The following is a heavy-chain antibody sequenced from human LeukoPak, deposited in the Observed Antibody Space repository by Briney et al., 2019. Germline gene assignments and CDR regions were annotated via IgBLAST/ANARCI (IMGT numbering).Heavy chain of an antibody. J-gene: IGHJ4*02. D-gene: IGHD2-2*01. V-gene: IGHV4-59*01. Sequence: SETLSLTCTVPGGSISNYCWSWFRQPPGKGLEWIGYIYYSGSTNYNPSLKSRDSISVDTSKNQFSLKLSSVTAADTAVYYWGRFGKGCSSTSCYVDYWGQGTLVTVSS. CDR3: GRFGKGCSSTSCYVDY. CDR2: IYYSGST. CDR1: GGSISNYC.